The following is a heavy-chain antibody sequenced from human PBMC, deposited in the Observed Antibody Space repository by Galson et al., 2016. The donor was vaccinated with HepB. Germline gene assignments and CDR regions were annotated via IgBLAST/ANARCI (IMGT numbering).Heavy chain of an antibody. CDR3: AREADFYDSTGYFPPFAY. CDR2: ISISGSTV. CDR1: GFTFSRYN. D-gene: IGHD3-22*01. Sequence: SLRLSCAGSGFTFSRYNMNWVRQAPGKGLEWLADISISGSTVYYADSVKGRFTISRDNDKNSVYLQMDSLRDEDTAVYYCAREADFYDSTGYFPPFAYWGQGILVTVS. J-gene: IGHJ4*02. V-gene: IGHV3-48*03.